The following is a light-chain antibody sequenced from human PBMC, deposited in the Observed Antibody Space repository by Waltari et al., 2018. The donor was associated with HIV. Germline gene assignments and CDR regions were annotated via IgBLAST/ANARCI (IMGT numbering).Light chain of an antibody. CDR3: HCTDSSLMGPVV. CDR1: SSNIGAGHD. CDR2: GNN. J-gene: IGLJ2*01. Sequence: QSVLTQPPSVSGAPGQRVTISCTGNSSNIGAGHDVHWYRQLPGTAPKFLISGNNFRPSGVPDRFSGCKSGTSASLVITGLQADDEAVYYCHCTDSSLMGPVVFGGGTKLTVL. V-gene: IGLV1-40*01.